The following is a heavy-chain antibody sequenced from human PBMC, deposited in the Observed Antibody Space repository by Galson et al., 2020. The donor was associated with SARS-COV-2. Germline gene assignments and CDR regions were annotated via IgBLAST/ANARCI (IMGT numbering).Heavy chain of an antibody. J-gene: IGHJ6*02. D-gene: IGHD5-12*01. Sequence: AVTDSCQVTGYTHIELSIHWLRPPAARERAWMGGNYLEAGDYNYEHKLHGSVTMTEDTSTDTAYMELSSLRYEDTAVYYCATGNVDGGALYYYYGMDVWGQGTTVTVSS. CDR3: ATGNVDGGALYYYYGMDV. V-gene: IGHV1-24*01. CDR2: NYLEAGDY. CDR1: GYTHIELS.